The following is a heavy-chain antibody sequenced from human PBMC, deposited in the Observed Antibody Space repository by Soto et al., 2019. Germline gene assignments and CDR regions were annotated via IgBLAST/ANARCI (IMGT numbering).Heavy chain of an antibody. Sequence: ASVKVSCKACGYTFTGYYMHWVRQAPAQGLEWMGWINPNSGGTNYAQKFQGRVTMTRDTSISTAYMELSRLRSDNTAVYYCERLRFLESQNYYYGMEVWGQGTTVTVSS. CDR1: GYTFTGYY. CDR2: INPNSGGT. V-gene: IGHV1-2*02. D-gene: IGHD3-3*01. J-gene: IGHJ6*02. CDR3: ERLRFLESQNYYYGMEV.